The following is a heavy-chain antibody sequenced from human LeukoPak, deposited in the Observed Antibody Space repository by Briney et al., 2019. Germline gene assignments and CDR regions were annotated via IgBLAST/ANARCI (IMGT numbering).Heavy chain of an antibody. CDR3: ARDRRVTGRPDIDY. Sequence: GGSLRLSCAASGFTFRNHWMHWVRQTPGKGLVWVSRISSDGSSTTYADSVKGRFTISRDNAKNTLYLEMNNLRAEDTAMYYCARDRRVTGRPDIDYWGQGTLVIVSS. V-gene: IGHV3-74*03. CDR1: GFTFRNHW. D-gene: IGHD6-6*01. J-gene: IGHJ4*02. CDR2: ISSDGSST.